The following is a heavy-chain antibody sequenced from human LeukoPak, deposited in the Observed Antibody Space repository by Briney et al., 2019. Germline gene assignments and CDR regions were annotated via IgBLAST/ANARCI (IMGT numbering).Heavy chain of an antibody. V-gene: IGHV4-39*01. Sequence: SETLSLTCTVSGGSISSSSFYWAWIRQPPGKGLEWIAMLHYDGTTYYNPSLKSRVSISIDTSKNRFSLKLNSVTAADTAVYYCASQRVWVSGWQIDSWGQGTLVTVSS. CDR1: GGSISSSSFY. CDR2: LHYDGTT. CDR3: ASQRVWVSGWQIDS. D-gene: IGHD6-19*01. J-gene: IGHJ4*02.